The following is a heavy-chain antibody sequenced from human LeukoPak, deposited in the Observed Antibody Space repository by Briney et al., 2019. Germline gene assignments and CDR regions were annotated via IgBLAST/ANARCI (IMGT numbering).Heavy chain of an antibody. J-gene: IGHJ4*02. D-gene: IGHD4-17*01. V-gene: IGHV3-9*01. CDR1: GFTFNDYA. Sequence: PGGSLRLSCTTSGFTFNDYAMHWVRQAPGKGLEWFAGISWNRNTIGYADSLRDRFTIFRDDAENSLYLQINSLRPEDTAIYYCAKDADDSGDYVGIDYWGQGILVTVSS. CDR3: AKDADDSGDYVGIDY. CDR2: ISWNRNTI.